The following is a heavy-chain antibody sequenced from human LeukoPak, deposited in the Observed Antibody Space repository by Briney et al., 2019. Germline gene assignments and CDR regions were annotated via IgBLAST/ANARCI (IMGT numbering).Heavy chain of an antibody. CDR1: GYTFTGYY. V-gene: IGHV1-2*02. D-gene: IGHD6-13*01. Sequence: ASVKVSCKASGYTFTGYYMHWVRQAPGQGLEWMGWINPNSGGTNYAQKFQGRVTMTRDTSISTAYMELSRLRSDDTAVYYCARDPKSWYEDCGWFDPWGQGTLVTVSS. J-gene: IGHJ5*02. CDR2: INPNSGGT. CDR3: ARDPKSWYEDCGWFDP.